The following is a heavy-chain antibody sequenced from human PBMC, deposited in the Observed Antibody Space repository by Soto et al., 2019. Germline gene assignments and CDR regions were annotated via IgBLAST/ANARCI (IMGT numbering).Heavy chain of an antibody. CDR2: ISTYNGNT. CDR1: GYTFTQYG. CDR3: ARVDIVTTIFVY. V-gene: IGHV1-18*01. D-gene: IGHD5-12*01. Sequence: GASVKVSCKASGYTFTQYGISWVRQAPGQGLEWMGWISTYNGNTNYPQKLQGRVTMTTDTSTSTAYMELRSLRSDDTAVYYCARVDIVTTIFVYWGQGTLVTVSS. J-gene: IGHJ4*02.